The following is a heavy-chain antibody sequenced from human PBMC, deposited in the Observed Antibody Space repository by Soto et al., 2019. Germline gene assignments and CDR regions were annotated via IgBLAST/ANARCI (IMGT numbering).Heavy chain of an antibody. CDR3: AADWSPRPVDF. D-gene: IGHD3-3*01. J-gene: IGHJ4*02. CDR1: GFTLTSAD. Sequence: QMQLMQSGPEVKKPGPSVKVSCKASGFTLTSADVQWVRQTRGQRLEWIGWIVGGSGSTNYAQQFQGRLAITRDMSTSTVYMELSSLRSQNTAVYFCAADWSPRPVDFWGQGTLVTVSS. CDR2: IVGGSGST. V-gene: IGHV1-58*01.